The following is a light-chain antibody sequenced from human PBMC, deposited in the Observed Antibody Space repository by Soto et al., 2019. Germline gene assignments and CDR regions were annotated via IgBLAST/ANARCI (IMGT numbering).Light chain of an antibody. J-gene: IGKJ1*01. CDR1: QDIGYH. Sequence: DIQMTQSPSAMSAAVGDRVTITCRASQDIGYHLGWFQQKPGKAPKHLIYSASSLDSGVPSRFSATGSGTEFTFTISSLQPEDFATYYCQLHTTYPRPFGQGTKVEVK. CDR3: QLHTTYPRP. CDR2: SAS. V-gene: IGKV1-17*03.